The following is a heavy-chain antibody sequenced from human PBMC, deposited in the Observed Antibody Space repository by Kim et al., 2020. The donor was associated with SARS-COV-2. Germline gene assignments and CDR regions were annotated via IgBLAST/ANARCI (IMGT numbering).Heavy chain of an antibody. CDR2: GST. Sequence: GSTYYAGSVKGRFTISRDNSKNTLYLQMNSLRAEDTAVYYCAKDPGSSAYWGQGTLVTVSS. D-gene: IGHD6-19*01. V-gene: IGHV3-23*01. CDR3: AKDPGSSAY. J-gene: IGHJ4*02.